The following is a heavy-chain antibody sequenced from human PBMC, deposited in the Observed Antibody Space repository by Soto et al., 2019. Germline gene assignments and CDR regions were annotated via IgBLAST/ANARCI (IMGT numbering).Heavy chain of an antibody. J-gene: IGHJ4*02. Sequence: QVQLQESGPGLVKPSGTLSLTCVVSGGSISSSNWWSWVRQTPGKGLQWIGQSSHSGCTNYNPSLTTRVTISVDKSKNQFSLKLNSVTDSDTAVYYCARDGPRGPLDYWGQGTLVTVSS. CDR1: GGSISSSNW. V-gene: IGHV4-4*02. CDR2: SSHSGCT. CDR3: ARDGPRGPLDY.